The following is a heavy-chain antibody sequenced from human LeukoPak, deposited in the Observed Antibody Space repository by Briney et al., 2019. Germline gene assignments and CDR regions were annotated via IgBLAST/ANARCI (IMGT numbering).Heavy chain of an antibody. J-gene: IGHJ6*02. Sequence: GGSLRHSCAASGFTFSSYGMHWVRQAPGKGLEWVAVIWYDGSNKYYADSVKGRFTISRDNSKNTLYLQMNSLRAEDTAVYYCARMYYSSRDYYYYGMDVWGQGTTVTVSS. V-gene: IGHV3-33*01. D-gene: IGHD6-13*01. CDR2: IWYDGSNK. CDR1: GFTFSSYG. CDR3: ARMYYSSRDYYYYGMDV.